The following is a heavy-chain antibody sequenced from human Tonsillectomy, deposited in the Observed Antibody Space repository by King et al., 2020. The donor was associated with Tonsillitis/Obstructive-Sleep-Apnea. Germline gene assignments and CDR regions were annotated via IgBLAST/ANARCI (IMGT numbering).Heavy chain of an antibody. CDR3: ASDRSYLFDY. Sequence: VQLVQSGGGLVQPGGSLRLSCVVSGFTFSSYWMSWVRQAPGKGLEWVANINQDGSEKHYVDSVKGRFTISRDNAKNSLDLQMNSLRAEDTAIYYCASDRSYLFDYWGQGTLVTVSS. CDR2: INQDGSEK. D-gene: IGHD3-10*01. V-gene: IGHV3-7*03. CDR1: GFTFSSYW. J-gene: IGHJ4*02.